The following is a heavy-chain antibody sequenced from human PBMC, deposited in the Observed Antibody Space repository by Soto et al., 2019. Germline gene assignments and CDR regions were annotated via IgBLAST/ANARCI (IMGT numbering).Heavy chain of an antibody. CDR1: GFTFSNFG. J-gene: IGHJ4*02. Sequence: QVQLVESGGGTVQPGRSLRLSCAASGFTFSNFGIHWVRQAPGKGLEWVSVISYDGTHKYYVDSVKGRFTISRDNSRNTLYLQMSSLRAEDTALYYCAKASYGDVGLYFLEYWGQGTLVTVSS. V-gene: IGHV3-30*18. CDR2: ISYDGTHK. CDR3: AKASYGDVGLYFLEY. D-gene: IGHD5-18*01.